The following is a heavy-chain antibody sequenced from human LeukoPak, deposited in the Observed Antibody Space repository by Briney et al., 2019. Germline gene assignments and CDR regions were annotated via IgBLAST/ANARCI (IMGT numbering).Heavy chain of an antibody. D-gene: IGHD5-18*01. CDR2: IIPIFGTA. J-gene: IGHJ4*02. CDR1: GGTFSSYA. CDR3: ARSSRIQLWFLFGY. V-gene: IGHV1-69*05. Sequence: ASVKVSCKASGGTFSSYAISWVRQAPGPGLEWMGGIIPIFGTANYAQKFQGRLTITTDESTSTAYMELSSLRSEDTAVYYCARSSRIQLWFLFGYWGQGTLVTVSS.